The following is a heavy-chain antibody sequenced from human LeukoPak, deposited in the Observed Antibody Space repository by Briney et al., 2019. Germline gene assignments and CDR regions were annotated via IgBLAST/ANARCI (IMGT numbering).Heavy chain of an antibody. D-gene: IGHD2-2*02. J-gene: IGHJ1*01. V-gene: IGHV3-30*02. CDR1: GFTFSSYG. CDR2: IRYDGSNK. CDR3: AKSPIDCSSTSCYTANWYFQH. Sequence: GGSLRLSCAASGFTFSSYGMHWVRQAPGKGLEWVAFIRYDGSNKYYADSVKGRFTISRDNSKNTLYLQMNSLRAEDTAAYYCAKSPIDCSSTSCYTANWYFQHWGQGTLVTVSS.